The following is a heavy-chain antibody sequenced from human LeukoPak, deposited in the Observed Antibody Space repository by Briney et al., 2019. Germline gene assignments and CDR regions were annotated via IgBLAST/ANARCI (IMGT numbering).Heavy chain of an antibody. CDR3: AKDTLVREGYYYYYYMDV. CDR2: ISGSGGRT. CDR1: GITLSNYG. Sequence: GGSLRLSCAVSGITLSNYGMSWVRQAPGKGLEWVAGISGSGGRTNYADSVKGRFTVSRDNPKNTLYLQMNSLRAEDTAVYYCAKDTLVREGYYYYYYMDVWGKGTTVTVSS. D-gene: IGHD6-6*01. J-gene: IGHJ6*03. V-gene: IGHV3-23*01.